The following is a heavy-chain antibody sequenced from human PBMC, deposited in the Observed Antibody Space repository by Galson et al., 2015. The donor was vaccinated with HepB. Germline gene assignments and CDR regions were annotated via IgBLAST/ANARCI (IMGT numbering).Heavy chain of an antibody. Sequence: SCKASGYTFSSYGINWVRQAPGQGLEWMGWISPYNGRTKYAQKFQDRVTMPTDTSTSTAYMELRSLRSDDTAVYYCARGRGGVTIFGVVPTTYYYLDVWGKGTTVTVSS. D-gene: IGHD3-3*01. J-gene: IGHJ6*03. V-gene: IGHV1-18*01. CDR2: ISPYNGRT. CDR1: GYTFSSYG. CDR3: ARGRGGVTIFGVVPTTYYYLDV.